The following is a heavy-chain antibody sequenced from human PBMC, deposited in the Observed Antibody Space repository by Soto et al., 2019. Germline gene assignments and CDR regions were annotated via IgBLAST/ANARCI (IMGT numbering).Heavy chain of an antibody. Sequence: SETLSLTCSVSGGSINSYYWSWIRQPAGKGLEWIGRIYSAGNTNYNPSLKSRAAISVDTSKNQFSLKLSSVTAADTAVYYCARTYDSGSYYNYWGQGTLVTVSS. CDR3: ARTYDSGSYYNY. D-gene: IGHD3-10*01. CDR2: IYSAGNT. J-gene: IGHJ4*02. CDR1: GGSINSYY. V-gene: IGHV4-4*07.